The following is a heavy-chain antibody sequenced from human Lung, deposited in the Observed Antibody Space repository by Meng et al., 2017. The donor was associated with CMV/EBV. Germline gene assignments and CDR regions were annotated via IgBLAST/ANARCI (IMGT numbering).Heavy chain of an antibody. CDR3: AKASLSYYSDSSAYYFFDF. D-gene: IGHD3-22*01. CDR2: IYSGGGST. CDR1: GFTFSSYA. J-gene: IGHJ4*02. V-gene: IGHV3-23*03. Sequence: GGSXRLXCEASGFTFSSYAMSWVRQAPGKGLEWVSVIYSGGGSTYYADSVKGRFAISRDNSKNTLNLQMNSLRAEDTAIYYCAKASLSYYSDSSAYYFFDFWXPGNLV.